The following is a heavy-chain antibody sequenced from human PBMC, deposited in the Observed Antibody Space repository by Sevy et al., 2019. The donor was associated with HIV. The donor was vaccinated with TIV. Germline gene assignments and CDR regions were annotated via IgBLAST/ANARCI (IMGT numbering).Heavy chain of an antibody. CDR2: IIPIFGTA. D-gene: IGHD2-2*01. CDR1: GGTFSSYA. Sequence: ASVKVSCKASGGTFSSYAISWVRQAPGQGLEWMGGIIPIFGTANYAQKFQGRVTITADESTSTAYMELSSLRSEDTAVYYCARDVSDYASFNWFDPWGQGTLVTVSS. CDR3: ARDVSDYASFNWFDP. J-gene: IGHJ5*02. V-gene: IGHV1-69*13.